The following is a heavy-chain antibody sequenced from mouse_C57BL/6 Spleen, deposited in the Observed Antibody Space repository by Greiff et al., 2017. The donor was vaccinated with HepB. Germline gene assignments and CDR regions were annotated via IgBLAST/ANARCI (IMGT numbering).Heavy chain of an antibody. D-gene: IGHD2-1*01. CDR3: ARGGIYYGNYAWFAY. J-gene: IGHJ3*01. V-gene: IGHV3-6*01. CDR2: ISYDGSN. Sequence: EVQRVESGPGLVKPSQSLSLTCSVTGYSITSGYYWNWIRQFPGNKLEWMGYISYDGSNNYNPSLKNRISITRDTSKNQFFLKLNSVTTEDTATYYCARGGIYYGNYAWFAYWGQGTLVTVSA. CDR1: GYSITSGYY.